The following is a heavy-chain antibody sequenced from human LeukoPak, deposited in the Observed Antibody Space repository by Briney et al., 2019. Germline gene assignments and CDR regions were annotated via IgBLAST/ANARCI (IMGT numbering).Heavy chain of an antibody. CDR1: GGSLSSYF. V-gene: IGHV4-59*01. CDR2: IYDSGNT. J-gene: IGHJ4*02. CDR3: ARARDYGGSPSYFDY. Sequence: SETLSLTCTVSGGSLSSYFWSWIRQPPGKGLEWIGYIYDSGNTNYNPSLKSRVTISVDTSKNQFSLKLSSLTAADTAVYYCARARDYGGSPSYFDYWGQGTLVTVSS. D-gene: IGHD4-23*01.